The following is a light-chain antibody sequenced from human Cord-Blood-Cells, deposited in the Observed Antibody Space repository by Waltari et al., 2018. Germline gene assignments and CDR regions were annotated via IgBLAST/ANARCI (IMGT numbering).Light chain of an antibody. J-gene: IGLJ1*01. V-gene: IGLV2-23*01. Sequence: QSALTQPASVSGSPGQSITISCTGTSSDVGSYNLVSWYQQHPGKAPKLMIYEGSKRHSGVSNRCAGSKSGNTASLTISGLQAEDEADYYCCSYAGSSTDVFGTGTKVTVL. CDR3: CSYAGSSTDV. CDR2: EGS. CDR1: SSDVGSYNL.